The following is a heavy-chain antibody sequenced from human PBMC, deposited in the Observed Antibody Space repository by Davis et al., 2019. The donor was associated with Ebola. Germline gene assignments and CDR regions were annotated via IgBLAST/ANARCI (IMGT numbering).Heavy chain of an antibody. CDR2: TYYTSKWYN. V-gene: IGHV6-1*01. J-gene: IGHJ3*01. D-gene: IGHD3/OR15-3a*01. CDR3: ARGWLRTGLDN. Sequence: HSQTLSLTCAISGDSVPGKNGAWNWIKQSPSRGIEWLGRTYYTSKWYNHYAVSVKSRPTINADTSKNEFSLQLNSVTPEDTAVYYCARGWLRTGLDNWGQGTMVIVSS. CDR1: GDSVPGKNGA.